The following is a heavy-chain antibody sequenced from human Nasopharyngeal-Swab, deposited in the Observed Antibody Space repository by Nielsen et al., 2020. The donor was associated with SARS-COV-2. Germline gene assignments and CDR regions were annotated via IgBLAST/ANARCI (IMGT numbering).Heavy chain of an antibody. CDR2: IYHSGST. CDR3: ARDPRLVTMVRGAYYYYYYGMDV. CDR1: GGSISSSNW. V-gene: IGHV4-4*02. Sequence: TLSLTCAVSGGSISSSNWWSWVRHPPGKGLEWIGEIYHSGSTNYNPSLKSRVTISVDKSKNQFSLKLSSVTAADTAVYYCARDPRLVTMVRGAYYYYYYGMDVWGQGTTVTVSS. D-gene: IGHD3-10*01. J-gene: IGHJ6*02.